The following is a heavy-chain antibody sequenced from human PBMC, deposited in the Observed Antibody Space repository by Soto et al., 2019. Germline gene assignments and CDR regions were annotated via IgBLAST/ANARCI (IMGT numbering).Heavy chain of an antibody. CDR3: AKEAWFNNECRGIFDY. J-gene: IGHJ4*01. V-gene: IGHV3-23*01. D-gene: IGHD3-10*01. Sequence: GGSLRLSCAASGFTFSRHAMSRVRQAPGKGLEWFSAISGGGDRTYYADAVKGRFTISRDSSSNTVYLQMSSLRAEDTAVYYCAKEAWFNNECRGIFDYWGPGFMVTVSS. CDR2: ISGGGDRT. CDR1: GFTFSRHA.